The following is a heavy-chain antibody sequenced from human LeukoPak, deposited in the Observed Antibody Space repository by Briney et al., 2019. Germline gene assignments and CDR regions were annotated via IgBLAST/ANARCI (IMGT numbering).Heavy chain of an antibody. CDR1: GYSISSGYY. V-gene: IGHV4-38-2*02. CDR3: ARGEDSSSWFQFDY. D-gene: IGHD6-13*01. CDR2: IYHSGST. Sequence: PSETLSLTCTVSGYSISSGYYWGWIRQPPGKGLEWIGSIYHSGSTYYNPSLKSRVTISVDTSKNQFSLKLSSVTAADTAVYYCARGEDSSSWFQFDYWGQGTLVTVSS. J-gene: IGHJ4*02.